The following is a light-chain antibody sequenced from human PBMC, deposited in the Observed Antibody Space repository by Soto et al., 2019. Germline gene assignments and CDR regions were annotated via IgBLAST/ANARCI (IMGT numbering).Light chain of an antibody. CDR2: WAS. CDR1: QSVLYSSNNKNY. J-gene: IGKJ2*01. Sequence: DIVVTQSPDSLDVSLGERATINCKSSQSVLYSSNNKNYLAWYQQKPGQPPKLLIYWASTRESGVPDRFSGSGSGTDFTLTISGLQAEDVAVYYCQQHYNTPYTFGQGTKLEIK. CDR3: QQHYNTPYT. V-gene: IGKV4-1*01.